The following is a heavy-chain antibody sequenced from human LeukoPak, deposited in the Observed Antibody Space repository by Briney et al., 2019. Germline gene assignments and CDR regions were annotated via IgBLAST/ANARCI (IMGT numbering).Heavy chain of an antibody. CDR3: AKAKTTVTTYGAFDI. V-gene: IGHV3-48*01. Sequence: GGSLRLSCAASGFTFSSYSMNWVRQAPGKGLEWVSYISSSSSTIYYADSVKGRFTISRDNSKNTLYLQMNSLRAEDTAVYYCAKAKTTVTTYGAFDIWGQGTMVTVSS. D-gene: IGHD4-17*01. CDR1: GFTFSSYS. J-gene: IGHJ3*02. CDR2: ISSSSSTI.